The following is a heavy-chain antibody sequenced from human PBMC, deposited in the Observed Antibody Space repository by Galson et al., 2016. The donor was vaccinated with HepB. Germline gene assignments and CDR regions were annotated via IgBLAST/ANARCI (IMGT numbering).Heavy chain of an antibody. V-gene: IGHV3-21*01. Sequence: SLRLSCAASGLTFNNYNLVCVRQAPGKGLEWVSYISTSSSPISYRDSVKGRFTISRDNTKNALYLEFNSLRAEDTAVYYCAIIIKTGTTSHFDYWGQGTLVTVAS. CDR3: AIIIKTGTTSHFDY. CDR1: GLTFNNYN. D-gene: IGHD1-7*01. J-gene: IGHJ4*02. CDR2: ISTSSSPI.